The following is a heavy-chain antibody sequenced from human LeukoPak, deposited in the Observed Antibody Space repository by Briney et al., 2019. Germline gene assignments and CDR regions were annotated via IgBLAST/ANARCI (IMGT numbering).Heavy chain of an antibody. D-gene: IGHD3-10*01. Sequence: SETLSLTCTVSSDSINSYYWSWVRQPPGKGVEYIGYIYYSGRTHYNPSLKSRVTISVDTSKNQFSLSLSSVTAADTAVYYCARTPDRGGFDFWGQGMLVTVSS. V-gene: IGHV4-59*13. CDR3: ARTPDRGGFDF. CDR2: IYYSGRT. CDR1: SDSINSYY. J-gene: IGHJ4*02.